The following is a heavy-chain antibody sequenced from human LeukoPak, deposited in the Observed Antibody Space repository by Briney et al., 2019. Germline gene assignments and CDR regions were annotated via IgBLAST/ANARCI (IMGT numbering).Heavy chain of an antibody. CDR1: GGSFSGYY. CDR3: ARGYGRYSSSWPIDY. Sequence: PSETLSLTCAVYGGSFSGYYWSWIRQPPGKGLEWVGEINHSGSTNYNPSLKSRVTISVDTSKNQFSLKLSSVTAADTAVYYCARGYGRYSSSWPIDYWGQGTLVTVSS. D-gene: IGHD6-13*01. V-gene: IGHV4-34*01. J-gene: IGHJ4*02. CDR2: INHSGST.